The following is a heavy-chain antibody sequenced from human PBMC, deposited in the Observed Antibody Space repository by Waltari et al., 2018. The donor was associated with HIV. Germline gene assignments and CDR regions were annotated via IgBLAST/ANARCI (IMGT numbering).Heavy chain of an antibody. V-gene: IGHV3-9*01. J-gene: IGHJ6*02. CDR3: WAMIVVGEYYGMDV. D-gene: IGHD3-22*01. CDR2: IRWNSGSI. Sequence: EVQLVESGGGLVQPGRSLRLSCAASGFTFDDYAMHWVRQAPGKGLEWVSGIRWNSGSIGYADSVKGRFTISRDNAKNSLYLQMNSLRAEDTALYYCWAMIVVGEYYGMDVWGQGTTVTVSS. CDR1: GFTFDDYA.